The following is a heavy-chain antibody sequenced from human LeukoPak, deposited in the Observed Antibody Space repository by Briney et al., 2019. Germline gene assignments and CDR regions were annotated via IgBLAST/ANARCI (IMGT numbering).Heavy chain of an antibody. D-gene: IGHD6-13*01. CDR2: IIPIFGTA. CDR3: AREVAYSRSLDY. CDR1: GGTFSSYA. V-gene: IGHV1-69*06. J-gene: IGHJ4*02. Sequence: SVKVSCKASGGTFSSYAISWVRQAPGQGLEWMGGIIPIFGTANYAQKFQGRVTITADKSTSTAYMELSSLRSDDTAVYYCAREVAYSRSLDYWGQGTLVTVSS.